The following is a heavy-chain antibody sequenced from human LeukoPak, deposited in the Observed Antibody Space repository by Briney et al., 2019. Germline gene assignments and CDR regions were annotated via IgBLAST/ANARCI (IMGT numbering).Heavy chain of an antibody. CDR1: GYSISSGYY. CDR2: IYHSGST. J-gene: IGHJ3*02. D-gene: IGHD3-3*01. Sequence: SETLSLTCTVSGYSISSGYYWGWIRQPPGKGLGWIGSIYHSGSTYYNPSLKSRVTISVDTSKNQFSLKLSSVTAADTAVYYCARPVGNDFWSAYYDAFDIWGQGTMVTVSS. V-gene: IGHV4-38-2*02. CDR3: ARPVGNDFWSAYYDAFDI.